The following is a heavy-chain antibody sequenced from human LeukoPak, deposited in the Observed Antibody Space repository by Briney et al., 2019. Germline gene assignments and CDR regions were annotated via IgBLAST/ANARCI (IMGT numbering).Heavy chain of an antibody. J-gene: IGHJ4*02. CDR2: IKSDGSIT. D-gene: IGHD6-25*01. Sequence: GGSLRLSCAASGFTFRNLWMHWVRQAPGKGLVWVSCIKSDGSITNYADSVKGRFTISRDNAKNTLYLQMNSLRAEDTAVYYCARQGTSADFDYWGQGTLVTVSS. CDR3: ARQGTSADFDY. CDR1: GFTFRNLW. V-gene: IGHV3-74*01.